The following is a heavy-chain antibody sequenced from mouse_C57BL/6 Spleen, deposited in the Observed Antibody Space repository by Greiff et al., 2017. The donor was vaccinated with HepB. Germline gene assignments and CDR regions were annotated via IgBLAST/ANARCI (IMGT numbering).Heavy chain of an antibody. V-gene: IGHV1-15*01. D-gene: IGHD2-4*01. CDR1: GYTFTDYE. J-gene: IGHJ2*01. Sequence: VQLQQSGAELVRPGASVTLSCKASGYTFTDYEMHWVKQTPVHGLEWIGAIDPETGGTAYNQKFKGKAILTADKSSSTAYMELRSLTSEDSAVYYCTRVAMITYYFDYWGQGTTLTVSS. CDR2: IDPETGGT. CDR3: TRVAMITYYFDY.